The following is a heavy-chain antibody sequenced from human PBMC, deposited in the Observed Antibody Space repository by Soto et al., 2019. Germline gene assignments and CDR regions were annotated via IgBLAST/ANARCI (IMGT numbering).Heavy chain of an antibody. CDR2: ISGSGGST. CDR3: AKARPPSYYASSGYFDY. J-gene: IGHJ4*02. Sequence: PGGSLRLSCAASGFTFSSYAMSWVRQAPGKGLEWVSAISGSGGSTYYADSVKGRFTISRDNSKNTLYLQMNSLRAEDTAVYYCAKARPPSYYASSGYFDYWGQGTLVTVSS. D-gene: IGHD3-22*01. V-gene: IGHV3-23*01. CDR1: GFTFSSYA.